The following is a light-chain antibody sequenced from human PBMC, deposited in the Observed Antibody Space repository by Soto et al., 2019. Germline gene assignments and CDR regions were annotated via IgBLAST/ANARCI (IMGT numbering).Light chain of an antibody. CDR1: QSITTY. Sequence: DIQMTQSPSSLSASVGDRVTITCRASQSITTYLNWYQQKPGKAPKLLIYDASSLLSGVPSRFSGSGSGTDFTLTISSLQPEDFATYYCQQSYSTPRTFGQGTKVDIK. CDR2: DAS. CDR3: QQSYSTPRT. V-gene: IGKV1-39*01. J-gene: IGKJ1*01.